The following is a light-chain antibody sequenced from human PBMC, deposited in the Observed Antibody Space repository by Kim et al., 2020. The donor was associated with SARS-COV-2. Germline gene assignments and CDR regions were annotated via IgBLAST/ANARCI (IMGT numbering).Light chain of an antibody. V-gene: IGLV6-57*03. CDR1: SRSSASNY. CDR3: HSYDSHNHWV. CDR2: GDH. Sequence: TVTISGTRSSRSSASNYVKRDQQRPGSAPTAVIYGDHQRPSGVPARFSGSIESSANAASLTISELKTEDGAGYCCHSYDSHNHWVFGRGTKLTVL. J-gene: IGLJ3*02.